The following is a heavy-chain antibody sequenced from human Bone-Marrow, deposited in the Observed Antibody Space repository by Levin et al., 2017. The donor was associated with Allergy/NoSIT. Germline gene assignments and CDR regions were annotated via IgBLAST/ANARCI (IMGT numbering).Heavy chain of an antibody. CDR2: ISGSGGST. D-gene: IGHD3-22*01. CDR3: AKGSSRDSSGYIDY. V-gene: IGHV3-23*01. Sequence: GGSLRLSCAASGFTFSSYAMSWVRQAPGKGLEWVSAISGSGGSTYYADSVKGRFTISRDNSKNTLYLQMNSLRAEDTAVYYCAKGSSRDSSGYIDYWGQGTLVTVSS. CDR1: GFTFSSYA. J-gene: IGHJ4*02.